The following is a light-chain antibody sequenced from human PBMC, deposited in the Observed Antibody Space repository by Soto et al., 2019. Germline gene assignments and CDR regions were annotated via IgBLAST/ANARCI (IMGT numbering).Light chain of an antibody. CDR1: ESVSSN. Sequence: EVVMTQSPATLSVSPGERAPLSCRASESVSSNLAWYQQRPGQAPRLVIYGASTRATGIPARFSGGGSGTEFTLTISSLQSEDFAVYYCQQYNSWPPITFGQGTRLEIK. J-gene: IGKJ5*01. CDR2: GAS. CDR3: QQYNSWPPIT. V-gene: IGKV3-15*01.